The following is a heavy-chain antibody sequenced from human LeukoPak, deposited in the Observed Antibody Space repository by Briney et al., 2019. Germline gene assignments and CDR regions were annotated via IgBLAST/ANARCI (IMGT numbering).Heavy chain of an antibody. D-gene: IGHD5-12*01. CDR2: ISGSGGST. CDR3: AKGTYSGYGRDTFDI. CDR1: GFTFSNSA. Sequence: GGSLRLSCAASGFTFSNSAMSWVRQAPGKGLEWVSVISGSGGSTYYADSVKGRFTISRDNSKNTLYMQMNSLRAEDTAVYYCAKGTYSGYGRDTFDIWGQGTMVTVSS. V-gene: IGHV3-23*01. J-gene: IGHJ3*02.